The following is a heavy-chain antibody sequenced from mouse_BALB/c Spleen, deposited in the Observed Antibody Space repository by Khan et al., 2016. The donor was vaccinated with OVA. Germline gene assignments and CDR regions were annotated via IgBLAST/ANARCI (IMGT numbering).Heavy chain of an antibody. J-gene: IGHJ4*01. V-gene: IGHV2-6-4*01. CDR1: GFSLSRYN. CDR3: ARYYYRYDCYYAMDY. CDR2: IWGGGGT. Sequence: QVQLKESGPGLVAPSQSLSITCTVSGFSLSRYNIHWVRQPPGKGLEWLGMIWGGGGTDYNSNLKSRLSISKDNTKSQVFLKMNSLQTDDTAMYYCARYYYRYDCYYAMDYWGQGTSVTVSS. D-gene: IGHD2-14*01.